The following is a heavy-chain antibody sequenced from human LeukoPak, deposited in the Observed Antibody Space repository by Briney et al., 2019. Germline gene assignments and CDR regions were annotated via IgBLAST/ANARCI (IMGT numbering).Heavy chain of an antibody. Sequence: PGWSLRLSCPASVFTVSSNYMRWVRQAPGRGLEWVSTIYNVGNTYYADSVKGRLTISRDNSKNTLYLQMNSLSAEDTSLYHCVKMGYFSTWSTTFDYWGQGTLVTVSS. CDR3: VKMGYFSTWSTTFDY. D-gene: IGHD2-15*01. J-gene: IGHJ4*02. V-gene: IGHV3-66*01. CDR2: IYNVGNT. CDR1: VFTVSSNY.